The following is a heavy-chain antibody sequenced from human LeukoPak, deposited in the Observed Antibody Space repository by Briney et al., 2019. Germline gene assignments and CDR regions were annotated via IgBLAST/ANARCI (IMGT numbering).Heavy chain of an antibody. D-gene: IGHD3-22*01. CDR1: GFTFSSYA. J-gene: IGHJ4*02. CDR2: LSYDGSNK. CDR3: ARGGPYYYDSSGYYSAYFDY. V-gene: IGHV3-30-3*01. Sequence: GGSLRLSCAASGFTFSSYAMHWVRQAPGKGLEWVAGLSYDGSNKYYADSVKGRFTISRDNSKNTLYLQMNSLRAEDTAVYYCARGGPYYYDSSGYYSAYFDYWGQGTLVTVSS.